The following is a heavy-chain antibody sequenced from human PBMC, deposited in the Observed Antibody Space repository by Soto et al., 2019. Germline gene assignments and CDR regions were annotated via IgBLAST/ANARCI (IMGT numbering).Heavy chain of an antibody. CDR1: GLTLSDYY. Sequence: QVQLVESGGGLVKPGGSLRLSCAASGLTLSDYYMTWIRQAPGKGLEWVSDISFSSSYTNYADSVKGRFTISRDNAKNPLILEKNSLGSGDPGVEYCARDGYGFGKGYYLDHWGQGTLVTVSS. V-gene: IGHV3-11*06. D-gene: IGHD5-18*01. CDR3: ARDGYGFGKGYYLDH. J-gene: IGHJ4*02. CDR2: ISFSSSYT.